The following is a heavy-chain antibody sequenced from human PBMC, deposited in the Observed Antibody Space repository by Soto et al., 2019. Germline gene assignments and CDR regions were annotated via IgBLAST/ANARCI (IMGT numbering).Heavy chain of an antibody. CDR1: VGFVSSGSYY. D-gene: IGHD1-7*01. CDR2: IYYSGST. CDR3: ARVTYNRDYAPLGMDV. J-gene: IGHJ6*02. Sequence: PSESQPITCTVSVGFVSSGSYYWFWIRHPPGKGLEWIGSIYYSGSTYYSPSLKSRVTISVDTSKNQFSLKLSSVTAADTAVYYCARVTYNRDYAPLGMDVWGQGITVTVSS. V-gene: IGHV4-39*01.